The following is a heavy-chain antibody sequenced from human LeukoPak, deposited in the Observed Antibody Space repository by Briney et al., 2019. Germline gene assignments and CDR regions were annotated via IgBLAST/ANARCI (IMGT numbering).Heavy chain of an antibody. V-gene: IGHV3-48*04. Sequence: GGSLRLSCAASGFTFSSYSMNWVRQAPGKGLEWVSYISSSSSTIYYADSVKGRFTISRDNAKNSLYLQMNSLRAEDTAVYYCAREGYSYGGPFDYWGQGTLVTVSS. CDR2: ISSSSSTI. D-gene: IGHD5-18*01. J-gene: IGHJ4*02. CDR3: AREGYSYGGPFDY. CDR1: GFTFSSYS.